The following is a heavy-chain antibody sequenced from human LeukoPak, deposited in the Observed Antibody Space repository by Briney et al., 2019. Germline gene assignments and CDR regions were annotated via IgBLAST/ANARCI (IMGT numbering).Heavy chain of an antibody. CDR2: IDPSGGST. CDR1: GYRFTGYY. Sequence: ASVKVFCKASGYRFTGYYMHWVRQAPGQGLEWMGIIDPSGGSTSYAQKFQGRVTMTRDTSTSTVYMELSSLRSDDTAVYYCARLSQQTFDIWGQGTLVTVSS. CDR3: ARLSQQTFDI. V-gene: IGHV1-46*01. J-gene: IGHJ3*02.